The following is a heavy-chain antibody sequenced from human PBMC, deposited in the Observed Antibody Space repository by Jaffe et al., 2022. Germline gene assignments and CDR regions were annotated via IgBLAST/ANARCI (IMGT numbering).Heavy chain of an antibody. D-gene: IGHD6-19*01. CDR3: ARRYSSGWSGFDY. V-gene: IGHV4-38-2*01. CDR1: GYSISSGYY. Sequence: QVQLQESGPGLVKPSETLSLTCAVSGYSISSGYYWGWIRQPPGKGLEWIGSIYHSGSTYYNPSLKSRVTISVDTSKNQFSLKLSSVTAADTAVYYCARRYSSGWSGFDYWGQGTLVTVSS. CDR2: IYHSGST. J-gene: IGHJ4*02.